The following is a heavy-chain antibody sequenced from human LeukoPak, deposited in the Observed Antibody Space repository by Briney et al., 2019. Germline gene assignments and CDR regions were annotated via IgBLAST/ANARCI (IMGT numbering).Heavy chain of an antibody. D-gene: IGHD6-13*01. J-gene: IGHJ4*02. V-gene: IGHV3-7*01. CDR1: GFTFSSYW. CDR3: ARDSSSWWYYFDY. Sequence: GGSLRLSCAASGFTFSSYWMSWVRQAPGKGLEGVANIKQDGSEKYYVDSVKGRFTISRDNAKNSLYLQMNSLRAEDTAVYYCARDSSSWWYYFDYWGQGTLVTVSS. CDR2: IKQDGSEK.